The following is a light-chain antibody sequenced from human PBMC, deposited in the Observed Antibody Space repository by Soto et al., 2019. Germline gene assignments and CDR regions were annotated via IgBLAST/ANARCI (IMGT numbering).Light chain of an antibody. CDR1: QSVDSD. Sequence: VMTQSPVTLSVSPGERATLSCRASQSVDSDLAWYQHKPGLGPRLLIYAASTRATGIPARFSGSGSGTEFTLTISSLQSEDFEVYYCQQYNNWPLTFGGGTKVDI. V-gene: IGKV3-15*01. J-gene: IGKJ4*01. CDR2: AAS. CDR3: QQYNNWPLT.